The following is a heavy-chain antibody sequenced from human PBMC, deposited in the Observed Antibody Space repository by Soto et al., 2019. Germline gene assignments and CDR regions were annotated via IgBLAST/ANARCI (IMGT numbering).Heavy chain of an antibody. CDR3: ARGEWSLEY. D-gene: IGHD3-3*01. CDR1: GGSFSGYY. J-gene: IGHJ4*02. V-gene: IGHV4-34*01. CDR2: MNHSRNT. Sequence: SETLSLTCAVYGGSFSGYYWSWIRQPPGKGLEHIGEMNHSRNTNYNPSLKSRATISMDTSKNQFSLKLTSLTAADTAVYYCARGEWSLEYWDKGTLVTVSS.